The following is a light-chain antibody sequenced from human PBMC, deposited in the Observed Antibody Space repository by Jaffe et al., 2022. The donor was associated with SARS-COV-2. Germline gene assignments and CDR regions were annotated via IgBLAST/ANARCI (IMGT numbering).Light chain of an antibody. V-gene: IGLV2-14*03. J-gene: IGLJ2*01. CDR1: SSDVGGYNY. CDR2: DVS. CDR3: SSYTSSSTVL. Sequence: QSALTQPASVSGSPGQSISISCTGTSSDVGGYNYVSWYQQHPGKAPKLMIYDVSSRPSGVSNRFSASKSANTASLTISGLQAEDEADYYCSSYTSSSTVLFGGGTKLTVL.